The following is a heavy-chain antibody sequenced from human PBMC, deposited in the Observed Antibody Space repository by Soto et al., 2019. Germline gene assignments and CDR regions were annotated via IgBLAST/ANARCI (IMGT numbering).Heavy chain of an antibody. D-gene: IGHD2-15*01. V-gene: IGHV4-59*01. CDR3: ARASTDPYSFGPTDY. CDR2: IYYSGST. J-gene: IGHJ4*02. CDR1: GGSISSYY. Sequence: SETLSLTCTVSGGSISSYYWSCIRQPPGKGLEWIGYIYYSGSTNYNPSLKSRVTISVDTSKNQFSLKLSSVTAADTAVYYCARASTDPYSFGPTDYWGQGTLVTVSS.